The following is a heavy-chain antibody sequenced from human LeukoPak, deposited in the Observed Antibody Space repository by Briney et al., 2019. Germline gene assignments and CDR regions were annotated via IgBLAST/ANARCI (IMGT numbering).Heavy chain of an antibody. D-gene: IGHD3-22*01. Sequence: GRSLRLSCAASGFTFSSYGMHWVRQAPGKGLEWVAVISYDGSNKYYADSVKGRFTISRDNSKNTLYLQMNSLRAEDTAVYYCAILGTYYDSSGYFDYWGQGTLVTVSS. CDR3: AILGTYYDSSGYFDY. J-gene: IGHJ4*02. V-gene: IGHV3-30*03. CDR1: GFTFSSYG. CDR2: ISYDGSNK.